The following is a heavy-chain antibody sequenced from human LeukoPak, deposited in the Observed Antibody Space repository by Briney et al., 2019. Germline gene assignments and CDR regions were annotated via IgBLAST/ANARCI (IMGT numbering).Heavy chain of an antibody. V-gene: IGHV3-66*01. CDR1: GFTVSGNY. Sequence: GGSLRLSCAPSGFTVSGNYMSWIRQAPGKGLEWVSVIYTGGKTYYADSLKGRFTISRDNSKNTLYLQMNSLRVEDTAVYYCAKSPGTYSYFYAMDVWGQGTTVTVSS. CDR2: IYTGGKT. D-gene: IGHD1-26*01. J-gene: IGHJ6*02. CDR3: AKSPGTYSYFYAMDV.